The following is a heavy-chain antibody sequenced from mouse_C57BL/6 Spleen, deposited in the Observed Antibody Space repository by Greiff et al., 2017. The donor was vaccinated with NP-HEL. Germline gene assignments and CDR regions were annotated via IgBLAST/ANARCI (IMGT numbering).Heavy chain of an antibody. CDR3: ARDLGEITTVYFDY. D-gene: IGHD1-1*01. Sequence: VQLQQSGPGLVKPSQSLSLTCSVTGYSITSGYYWNWIRQFPGNKLEWMGYISYDGSNNYNPSLKNRISITRDTSKNQFFLKLNSVTTEDTATYYCARDLGEITTVYFDYWGQGTTLTVSS. CDR1: GYSITSGYY. CDR2: ISYDGSN. V-gene: IGHV3-6*01. J-gene: IGHJ2*01.